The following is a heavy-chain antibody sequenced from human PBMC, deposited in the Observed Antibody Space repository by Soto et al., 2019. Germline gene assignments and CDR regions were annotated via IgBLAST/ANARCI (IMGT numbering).Heavy chain of an antibody. CDR3: ARANDLGNRFDR. J-gene: IGHJ5*02. Sequence: GGSLRLSCAASGFTFSDNYMSWIRQAPGKGLEWVSYITGSGKTIYYADSVKGRFTISRDNAKNSLYLQMNSLRADDTAVYYCARANDLGNRFDRWGQGTLVTVSS. D-gene: IGHD3-3*01. CDR2: ITGSGKTI. V-gene: IGHV3-11*01. CDR1: GFTFSDNY.